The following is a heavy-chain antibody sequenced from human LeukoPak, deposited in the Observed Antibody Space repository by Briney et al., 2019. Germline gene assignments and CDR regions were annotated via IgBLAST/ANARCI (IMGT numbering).Heavy chain of an antibody. CDR3: VRDVGAVRGEVYFDY. D-gene: IGHD3-10*01. Sequence: GGSLRLSCAASGFTFSSYAMSWVRQAPGKGLEWVSSITGSGPYMLYADSVKHRFTISRDNTKNLLYLEMNSLRAEDTAMYFCVRDVGAVRGEVYFDYWGQGTLVTVSS. V-gene: IGHV3-21*06. J-gene: IGHJ4*02. CDR2: ITGSGPYM. CDR1: GFTFSSYA.